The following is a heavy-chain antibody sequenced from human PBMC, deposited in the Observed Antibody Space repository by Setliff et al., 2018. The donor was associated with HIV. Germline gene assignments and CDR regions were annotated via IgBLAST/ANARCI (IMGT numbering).Heavy chain of an antibody. CDR2: ISAYNGNT. D-gene: IGHD4-4*01. CDR1: GYTFTSSG. Sequence: GASVKVSCKASGYTFTSSGISWVRQAPGQGLEWMGWISAYNGNTNYAQKLQGRVTMTTDTSTSTAYMELRSLRSDDTAVYYCATDEGTTLSSYYYYYMDVWGKGTTVTVSS. J-gene: IGHJ6*03. V-gene: IGHV1-18*01. CDR3: ATDEGTTLSSYYYYYMDV.